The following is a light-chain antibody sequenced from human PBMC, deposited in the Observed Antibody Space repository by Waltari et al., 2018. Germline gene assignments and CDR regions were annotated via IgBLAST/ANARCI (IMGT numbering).Light chain of an antibody. CDR3: QQYGTSRT. J-gene: IGKJ1*01. V-gene: IGKV3-20*01. Sequence: EIVLTQSPGTLSLSPGERATLSCRASQSVGSSYLAWYQQKPGQAPRLRIYGASSRATDIPARFSGSGAGTDFTLTISRLEPEDFAVYYCQQYGTSRTFGQGTKVEIK. CDR1: QSVGSSY. CDR2: GAS.